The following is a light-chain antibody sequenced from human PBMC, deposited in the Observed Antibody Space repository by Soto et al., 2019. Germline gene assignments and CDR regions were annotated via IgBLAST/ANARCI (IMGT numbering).Light chain of an antibody. Sequence: SSLTPPASVSGSPAHSITMSCTRTSSDFGDYECVFWSQQHQGKVPTLMIYEVSNRTSGVSNRFSCSKSGNTASLTISGLQAEDETEYFCSSYKRTSRVYVFGTRTKVTVL. CDR1: SSDFGDYEC. CDR3: SSYKRTSRVYV. V-gene: IGLV2-14*01. CDR2: EVS. J-gene: IGLJ1*01.